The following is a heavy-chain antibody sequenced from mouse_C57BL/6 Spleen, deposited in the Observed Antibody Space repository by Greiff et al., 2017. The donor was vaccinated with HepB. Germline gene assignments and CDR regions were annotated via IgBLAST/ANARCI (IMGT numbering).Heavy chain of an antibody. V-gene: IGHV5-9*01. CDR1: GFTFSSYT. CDR3: AREGGGYFDV. CDR2: ISGGGGNT. Sequence: EVMLVESGGGLVKPGGSLKLSCAASGFTFSSYTMSWVRQTPEKRLEWVATISGGGGNTYYPDSVKGRFTISRDNAKNTLYLQMSSLGSEDTALYYWAREGGGYFDVWGTGTTVTVSS. J-gene: IGHJ1*03.